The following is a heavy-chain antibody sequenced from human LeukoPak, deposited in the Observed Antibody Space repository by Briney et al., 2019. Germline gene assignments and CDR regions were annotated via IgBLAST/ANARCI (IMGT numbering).Heavy chain of an antibody. Sequence: KPSETLSLTCAVYGGSFSGFYWSWIRQPPGKGLEWIGELNHSGSTNYNPSLKSRVTISVDTPKNQFSLKLSSVTAADTAVYYCARGRVYYAPFDYWGQGTLVTVSS. V-gene: IGHV4-34*01. CDR1: GGSFSGFY. D-gene: IGHD3-10*01. CDR3: ARGRVYYAPFDY. CDR2: LNHSGST. J-gene: IGHJ4*02.